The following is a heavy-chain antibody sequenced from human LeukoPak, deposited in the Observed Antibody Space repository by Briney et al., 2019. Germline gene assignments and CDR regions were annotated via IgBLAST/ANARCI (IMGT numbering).Heavy chain of an antibody. CDR3: ARYYYDSSGYDY. CDR2: INPNSDGT. J-gene: IGHJ4*02. CDR1: GYTFTGYY. D-gene: IGHD3-22*01. Sequence: ASVKVSCKASGYTFTGYYMHWVRQAPGQGLEWMGWINPNSDGTNYAQKLQGRVTMTRDTSISTAYMELSRLRSDDTAVYYCARYYYDSSGYDYWGQGTLVTVSS. V-gene: IGHV1-2*02.